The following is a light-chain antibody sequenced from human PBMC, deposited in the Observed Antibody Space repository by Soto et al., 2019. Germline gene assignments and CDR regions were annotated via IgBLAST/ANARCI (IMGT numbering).Light chain of an antibody. CDR2: EVT. V-gene: IGLV2-14*01. CDR1: STDVGAYNY. CDR3: SSYTSRITWV. Sequence: QSALTQPASVSGSPGQSITISCTGTSTDVGAYNYVSWYQQYPGKAPKLMIYEVTSRPSGVSNRFSGSKSGNTASLTISGLQAEDEADYYCSSYTSRITWVFGGGTKVTVL. J-gene: IGLJ3*02.